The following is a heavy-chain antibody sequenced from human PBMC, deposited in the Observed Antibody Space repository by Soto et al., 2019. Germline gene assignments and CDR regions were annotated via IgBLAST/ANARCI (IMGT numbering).Heavy chain of an antibody. Sequence: PSETLSLTCAVYGGSFSGYYWSWIRQPPGKGLEWIGEINHSGSTNYNPSLKSRVTISVDTSKNQFSLKLSSVTAADTAVYYCARAGPTGTTKGYGMDVWGQGTTVIVSS. CDR2: INHSGST. CDR1: GGSFSGYY. CDR3: ARAGPTGTTKGYGMDV. V-gene: IGHV4-34*01. J-gene: IGHJ6*02. D-gene: IGHD1-7*01.